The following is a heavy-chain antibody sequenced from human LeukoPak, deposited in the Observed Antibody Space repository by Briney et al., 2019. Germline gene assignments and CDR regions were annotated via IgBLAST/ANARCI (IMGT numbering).Heavy chain of an antibody. CDR3: ARDSPRDIVVVPAAGYGWFDP. CDR1: GYTFTSYY. J-gene: IGHJ5*02. CDR2: INPSGGST. V-gene: IGHV1-46*01. Sequence: ASVKVSCKASGYTFTSYYMHWVRQAPGQGLEWMGIINPSGGSTSYAQKFQGRVTMTRGMSTSTVYMELSSLRSEDTAVYYCARDSPRDIVVVPAAGYGWFDPWGQGTLVTVSS. D-gene: IGHD2-2*01.